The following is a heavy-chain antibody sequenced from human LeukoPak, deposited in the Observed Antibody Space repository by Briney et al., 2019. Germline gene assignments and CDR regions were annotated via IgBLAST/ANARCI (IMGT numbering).Heavy chain of an antibody. Sequence: SETLSLTCAVYGGSFSGYYWSWIRQPPGKGLEWIGEINHSGSTNYNPSLKSRVTISVDTSKNQFSLRLSSVTAADTAVYYCARGPCSSTSCYSAYWGQGTLVSVSS. D-gene: IGHD2-2*01. CDR3: ARGPCSSTSCYSAY. J-gene: IGHJ4*02. CDR2: INHSGST. V-gene: IGHV4-34*01. CDR1: GGSFSGYY.